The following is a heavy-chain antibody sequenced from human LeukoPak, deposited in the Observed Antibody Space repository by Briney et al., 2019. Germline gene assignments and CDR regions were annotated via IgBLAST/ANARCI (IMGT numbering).Heavy chain of an antibody. CDR2: IHPSDGGT. CDR3: ARAYSGYDPNDY. Sequence: ASVKVSCKASGYTFTSYYTHWVRQAPGQGLEWMGIIHPSDGGTTYAQRFQGRVTVTRDTSTTTVSMELSSLTSEDTAVYYCARAYSGYDPNDYWGQGTLVTVSS. J-gene: IGHJ4*02. V-gene: IGHV1-46*01. D-gene: IGHD5-12*01. CDR1: GYTFTSYY.